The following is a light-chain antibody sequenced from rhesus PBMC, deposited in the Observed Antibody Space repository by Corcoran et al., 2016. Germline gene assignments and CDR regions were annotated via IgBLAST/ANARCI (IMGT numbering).Light chain of an antibody. CDR2: EIS. Sequence: QAALTQPRSVSGSPGQSVTISCTGTGGDIGAYNFVSWYQMHPGSAPKLMIYEISKRPSGVSDRFSGSKSDNTASLTISGLQDEDEADYYCCSYAGSYTVYVFGVGTRLTVL. V-gene: IGLV2-32*01. CDR3: CSYAGSYTVYV. CDR1: GGDIGAYNF. J-gene: IGLJ1*01.